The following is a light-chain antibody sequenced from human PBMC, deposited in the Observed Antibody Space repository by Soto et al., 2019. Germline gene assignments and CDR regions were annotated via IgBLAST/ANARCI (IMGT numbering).Light chain of an antibody. CDR3: TSYTSGSTLVI. J-gene: IGLJ2*01. CDR2: DVT. Sequence: SALTQPASVSGSPGQSITLSCTGTSSDVGGYNYVSWHQHHPGKAPKLMIYDVTNRPSGVSNRFSGSKSGNTASLTISGLQAEDEADYYCTSYTSGSTLVIFGGGTKLTVL. CDR1: SSDVGGYNY. V-gene: IGLV2-14*03.